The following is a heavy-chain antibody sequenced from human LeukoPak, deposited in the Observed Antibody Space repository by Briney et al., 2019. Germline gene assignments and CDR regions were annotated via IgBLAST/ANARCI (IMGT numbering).Heavy chain of an antibody. CDR2: IYYSGST. V-gene: IGHV4-39*01. CDR1: GGSISSSSYY. CDR3: ARQAKYCSGGSCYFDY. Sequence: SETLSLTCTVSGGSISSSSYYWGWIRQPPGKGLEWIGSIYYSGSTYYNPSLKSRVTISVGTSKNQFSLKLSSVTAADTAVYYCARQAKYCSGGSCYFDYWGQGTLVTVSS. J-gene: IGHJ4*02. D-gene: IGHD2-15*01.